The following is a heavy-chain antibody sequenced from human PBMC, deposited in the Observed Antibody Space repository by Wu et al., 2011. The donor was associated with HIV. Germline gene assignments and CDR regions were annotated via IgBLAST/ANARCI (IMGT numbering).Heavy chain of an antibody. CDR1: GYTFINYY. Sequence: QVQLVQSGAEVKKPGASVKVSCKASGYTFINYYLHWVRQAPGQGLEWMGIINPSGDSITYAQKFQGRVTMTRDTSTSTVYMELSSLRSEDAAVYYCARDLAQFWSGALALGLWGQGTLVTGLL. CDR3: ARDLAQFWSGALALGL. CDR2: INPSGDSI. D-gene: IGHD3-3*02. J-gene: IGHJ4*02. V-gene: IGHV1-46*01.